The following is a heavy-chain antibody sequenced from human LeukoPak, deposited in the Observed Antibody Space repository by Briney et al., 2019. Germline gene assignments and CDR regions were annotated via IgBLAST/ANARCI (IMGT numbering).Heavy chain of an antibody. V-gene: IGHV3-7*04. CDR2: INQGGRES. D-gene: IGHD1-1*01. CDR3: ARAATTGTVDY. Sequence: GGSLRLSCAASGFTFRNDWMSWVRQAPGKGLEWVANINQGGRESYYVDSVEGRFTISRGNADYSLYLQMNSLRAEDTAVYYCARAATTGTVDYWGQGTLVTVSS. J-gene: IGHJ4*02. CDR1: GFTFRNDW.